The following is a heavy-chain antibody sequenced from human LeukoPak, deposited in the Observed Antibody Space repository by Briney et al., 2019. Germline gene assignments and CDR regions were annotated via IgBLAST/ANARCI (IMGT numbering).Heavy chain of an antibody. V-gene: IGHV3-7*01. J-gene: IGHJ4*02. Sequence: GGSLRLSCAASGYSLSGYWMTWVRQAPGKGLEWVARLHADGVEQNYVDSVTGRFTMSRDNAKNSLDLQMNSPRVEDTAVYYCARGGYSFDYLGQETLVAVSS. D-gene: IGHD5-18*01. CDR1: GYSLSGYW. CDR3: ARGGYSFDY. CDR2: LHADGVEQ.